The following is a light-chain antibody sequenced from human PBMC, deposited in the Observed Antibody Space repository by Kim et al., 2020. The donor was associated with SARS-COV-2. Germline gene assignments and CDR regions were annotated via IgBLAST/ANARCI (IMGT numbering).Light chain of an antibody. CDR2: KIS. Sequence: DIVMTQTPLSSPVTLGQPASISCRSSQSLVYSDGNTYLSWLQQRPGQPPRLLIYKISNRLSGVPDRFSGSGAGTDFTLKISRVEAEDVWVYYCMQATQFPWTFGQGTKVDIK. CDR1: QSLVYSDGNTY. V-gene: IGKV2-24*01. J-gene: IGKJ1*01. CDR3: MQATQFPWT.